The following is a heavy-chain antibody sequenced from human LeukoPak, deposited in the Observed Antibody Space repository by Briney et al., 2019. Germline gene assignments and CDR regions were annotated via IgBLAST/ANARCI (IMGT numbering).Heavy chain of an antibody. CDR1: GFTFSSYA. V-gene: IGHV3-21*01. D-gene: IGHD6-6*01. J-gene: IGHJ4*02. CDR3: ARGYSSSFYQYFDS. Sequence: PGGSLRLSCAASGFTFSSYAMSWVRQAPGRGLEWVSSISSSSRYIYYADSVKGRFTISRDDAENSLNLQMSSLRAEDTAVYYCARGYSSSFYQYFDSWGRGTLVTVSS. CDR2: ISSSSRYI.